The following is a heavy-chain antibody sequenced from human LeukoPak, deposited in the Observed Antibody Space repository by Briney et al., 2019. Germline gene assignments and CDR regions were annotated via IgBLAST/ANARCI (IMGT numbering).Heavy chain of an antibody. J-gene: IGHJ4*02. CDR1: GFTFSGYS. CDR3: ARGRHSAYALNLGY. D-gene: IGHD5-12*01. V-gene: IGHV3-48*01. CDR2: ISSSSTTI. Sequence: GGSLRLSCAASGFTFSGYSMNWVRQAPGKGLEWVSYISSSSTTIYYADSVKGRFTISRDNAKNSLFLQMNSLRAEDTAVYYCARGRHSAYALNLGYWGQGTLVTVSS.